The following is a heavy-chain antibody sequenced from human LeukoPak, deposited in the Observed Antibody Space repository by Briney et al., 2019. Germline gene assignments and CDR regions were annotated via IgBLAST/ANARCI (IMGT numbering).Heavy chain of an antibody. CDR3: AREGTLGSGWYDY. CDR1: GGSISNEGDY. D-gene: IGHD6-19*01. CDR2: IYNSGTT. J-gene: IGHJ4*02. Sequence: PSETLSLTCTASGGSISNEGDYWSWIRQPAGKGLEWIGRIYNSGTTNYNPSVKSRISMSVDTSENQFSLNLRSVTAADTAVYYCAREGTLGSGWYDYWGQGTLVTVSS. V-gene: IGHV4-61*02.